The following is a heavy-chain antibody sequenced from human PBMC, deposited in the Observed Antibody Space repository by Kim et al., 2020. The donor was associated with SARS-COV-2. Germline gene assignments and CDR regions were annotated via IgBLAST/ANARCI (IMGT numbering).Heavy chain of an antibody. CDR2: GTP. D-gene: IGHD4-17*01. Sequence: GTPTHTPSHKSRVTISVDTSKNQFSRRLSSVTAADTAVYYCARGYKATVGYWGQGTLVTVSS. J-gene: IGHJ4*02. V-gene: IGHV4-34*01. CDR3: ARGYKATVGY.